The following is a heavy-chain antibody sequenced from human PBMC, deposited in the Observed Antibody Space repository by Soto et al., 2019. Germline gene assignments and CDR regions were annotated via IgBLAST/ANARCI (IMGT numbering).Heavy chain of an antibody. CDR2: IYYDGST. CDR3: ARLHGYCISSSCHGHYAMDV. Sequence: PSETLSLTCTVSGGSISSGGYYWSWIRQHPGKGLEWIGYIYYDGSTYYNPSLNSRVTVSVDTSKNQFSLKVTSVTAADTAVYYCARLHGYCISSSCHGHYAMDVWGQGTTVTVSS. V-gene: IGHV4-39*01. D-gene: IGHD2-2*01. CDR1: GGSISSGGYY. J-gene: IGHJ6*02.